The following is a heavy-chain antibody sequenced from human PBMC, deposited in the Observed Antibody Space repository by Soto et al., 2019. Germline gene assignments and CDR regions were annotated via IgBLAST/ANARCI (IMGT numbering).Heavy chain of an antibody. Sequence: EVQLVESGGGLVQPGRSLRLSCAASGFTFDDYAMHWVRQAPGKGLEWVSGISWNSGSIGYADSVKGRFTISRDNAKNSLYLQMNSLRAEDTALYYCAKAKMAANVFDYWGQGTLVTVSS. D-gene: IGHD6-19*01. CDR2: ISWNSGSI. J-gene: IGHJ4*02. CDR1: GFTFDDYA. V-gene: IGHV3-9*01. CDR3: AKAKMAANVFDY.